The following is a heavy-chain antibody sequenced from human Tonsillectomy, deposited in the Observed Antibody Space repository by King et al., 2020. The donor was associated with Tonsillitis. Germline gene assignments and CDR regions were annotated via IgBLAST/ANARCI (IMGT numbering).Heavy chain of an antibody. Sequence: VQLVESGGVVVQPGGSLRLSCAASGFTFDDYTMHWVRHAPGKGLEWVSLISWDGGSTYYADSVKGRFTISRDNSKNSLYLQMNSLRTEDTALYYCAKDTSLYYGSGSNHLDYWGQGTLVTVSS. CDR1: GFTFDDYT. J-gene: IGHJ4*02. CDR3: AKDTSLYYGSGSNHLDY. D-gene: IGHD3-10*01. CDR2: ISWDGGST. V-gene: IGHV3-43*01.